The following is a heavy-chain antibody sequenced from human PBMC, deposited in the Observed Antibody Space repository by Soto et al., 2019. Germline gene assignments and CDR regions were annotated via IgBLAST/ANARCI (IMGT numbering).Heavy chain of an antibody. CDR3: AKSSRAIYGDYAGKHQFDY. D-gene: IGHD4-17*01. CDR1: GYTFSSFY. V-gene: IGHV1-46*03. Sequence: ASVKVSCKASGYTFSSFYMHWVRQAPGQGLEWMGIIKPSGGSTSYAQKFQGRVTMTRDTSTSTVYMELSSLRSEDTAVYYCAKSSRAIYGDYAGKHQFDYWGQGTLVTVSS. J-gene: IGHJ4*02. CDR2: IKPSGGST.